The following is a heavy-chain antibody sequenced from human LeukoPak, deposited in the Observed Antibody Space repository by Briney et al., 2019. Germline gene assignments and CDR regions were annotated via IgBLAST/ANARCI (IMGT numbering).Heavy chain of an antibody. D-gene: IGHD6-6*01. J-gene: IGHJ4*02. CDR2: IWYDGSNK. CDR3: AKDLYSSSSCFDY. Sequence: PGGSLRLSCAASGFTFSSYGMHWVRQAPGKGLEWVAVIWYDGSNKYYAGSVKGRFTISRDNSKNTLYLQMNSLRAEDTAVYYCAKDLYSSSSCFDYWGQGTLVTVSS. V-gene: IGHV3-33*06. CDR1: GFTFSSYG.